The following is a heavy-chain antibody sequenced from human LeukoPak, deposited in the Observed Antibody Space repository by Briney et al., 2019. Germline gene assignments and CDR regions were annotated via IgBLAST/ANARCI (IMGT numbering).Heavy chain of an antibody. J-gene: IGHJ2*01. D-gene: IGHD6-19*01. CDR2: IYYSGST. Sequence: SETLSLTCTVSGGSISSYYWSWIRQPPGKGLELIGYIYYSGSTNYNPSLKSRVTISVDTSKNQFSLKLSSVTAADSAVYYCARAYSSGWYADWYFDLWGRGTLVTVSS. CDR1: GGSISSYY. V-gene: IGHV4-59*01. CDR3: ARAYSSGWYADWYFDL.